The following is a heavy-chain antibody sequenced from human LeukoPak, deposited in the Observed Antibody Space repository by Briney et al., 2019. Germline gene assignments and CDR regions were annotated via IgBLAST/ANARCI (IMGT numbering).Heavy chain of an antibody. CDR2: ISSSSSYI. J-gene: IGHJ4*02. D-gene: IGHD1-26*01. Sequence: AGGSLRPSCAASGFTFSSYSMNWVRQAPGKGLEWVSSISSSSSYIYYADSVKGRFTISRDNAKNSLYLQMNSLRAEDTAVYYCARDSLGAFNYWGQGTLVTVSS. CDR3: ARDSLGAFNY. CDR1: GFTFSSYS. V-gene: IGHV3-21*01.